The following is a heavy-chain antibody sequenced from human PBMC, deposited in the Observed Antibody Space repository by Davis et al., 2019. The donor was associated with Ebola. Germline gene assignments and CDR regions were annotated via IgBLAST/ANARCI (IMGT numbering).Heavy chain of an antibody. J-gene: IGHJ6*02. CDR1: GFSIDHYA. CDR3: VKDMGPYGDYDYYYYGLDV. V-gene: IGHV3-9*01. Sequence: SLKISCAASGFSIDHYAMHWVRQAPGKGLEWVSGITWSSGKKVYADAVKGRFVISRDNGKNSLYLEMNSLRPEDTALYYCVKDMGPYGDYDYYYYGLDVWGPGTTVTVSS. D-gene: IGHD4-17*01. CDR2: ITWSSGKK.